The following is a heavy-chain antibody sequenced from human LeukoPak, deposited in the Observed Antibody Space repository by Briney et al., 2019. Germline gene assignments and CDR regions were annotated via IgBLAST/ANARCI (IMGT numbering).Heavy chain of an antibody. CDR1: GYTFTGYY. CDR3: AREDAYGSGSYYNAPDY. D-gene: IGHD3-10*01. CDR2: INPNSGGT. Sequence: ASVKVSCKASGYTFTGYYMRWVRQAPGQGLEWMGWINPNSGGTNYAQKFQGRVTMTRDTSISTAYMELSRLRSDDTAVYYCAREDAYGSGSYYNAPDYWGQGTLVIVSS. J-gene: IGHJ4*02. V-gene: IGHV1-2*02.